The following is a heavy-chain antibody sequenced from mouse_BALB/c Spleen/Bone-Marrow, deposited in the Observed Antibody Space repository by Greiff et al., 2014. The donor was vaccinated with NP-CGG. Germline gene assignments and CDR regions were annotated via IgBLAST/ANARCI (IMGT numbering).Heavy chain of an antibody. CDR1: GFTFSDAW. CDR3: MDGNLFAY. CDR2: IRSKPNNHAT. D-gene: IGHD2-1*01. V-gene: IGHV6-6*01. J-gene: IGHJ3*01. Sequence: EVQLQQSGGGLVQPGGSMKLSCVASGFTFSDAWMDWVRQSPEKGLEWVAEIRSKPNNHATYYAESVKGRFTISRDDSKSSVCLQMNSLRAEDTGIYYCMDGNLFAYWGQGTLVTVSA.